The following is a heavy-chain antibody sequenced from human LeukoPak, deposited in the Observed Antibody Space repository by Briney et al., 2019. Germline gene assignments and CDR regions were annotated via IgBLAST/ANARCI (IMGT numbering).Heavy chain of an antibody. D-gene: IGHD6-13*01. CDR1: GFIVSSNY. V-gene: IGHV3-53*01. J-gene: IGHJ5*02. CDR2: IYDGGNT. CDR3: AKDPRSRKSGAAAGNH. Sequence: GGSLRLSCAASGFIVSSNYMSWVRQAPGKGLDWVSIIYDGGNTYYADSVKGRFTISRDNSKNTLCLQMNSLRAEDTAVYYCAKDPRSRKSGAAAGNHWGQGTLVTVSS.